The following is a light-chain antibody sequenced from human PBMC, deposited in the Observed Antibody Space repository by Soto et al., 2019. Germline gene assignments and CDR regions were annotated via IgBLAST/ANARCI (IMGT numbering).Light chain of an antibody. CDR2: GGS. CDR3: QQYGNSRT. V-gene: IGKV3-20*01. CDR1: QSVSSNH. Sequence: DIVLTQSPGTLSLSPGEGATLYCRASQSVSSNHLAWYQQKPGQAPRLLIYGGSSRATGIPVRFSGSGSETDFTLTIRRLEPEDFAVYHCQQYGNSRTFGQGTKVDIK. J-gene: IGKJ1*01.